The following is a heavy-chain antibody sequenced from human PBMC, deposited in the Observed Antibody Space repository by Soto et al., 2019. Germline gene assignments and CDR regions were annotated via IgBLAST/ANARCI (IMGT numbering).Heavy chain of an antibody. J-gene: IGHJ6*02. CDR2: IFHSRST. V-gene: IGHV4-4*02. D-gene: IGHD6-13*01. CDR1: DGSISSSYW. CDR3: ARGRSSVYTLDV. Sequence: PSKTLSLTCTLSDGSISSSYWWTWVRQPPGKWLEWIGEIFHSRSTNYNPSLKSRATMSVDKSKWRFSLKLTSVTAADTAVYYCARGRSSVYTLDVWGQGTPVTVSS.